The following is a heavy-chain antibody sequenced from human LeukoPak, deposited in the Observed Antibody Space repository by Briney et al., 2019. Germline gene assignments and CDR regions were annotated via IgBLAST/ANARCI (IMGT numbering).Heavy chain of an antibody. CDR1: GFTFSSYW. CDR2: IKQDGSEK. J-gene: IGHJ4*01. CDR3: ARAMYYYDSSGLLHY. V-gene: IGHV3-7*03. D-gene: IGHD3-22*01. Sequence: PGGSLRLSCAASGFTFSSYWMSWVRQAPGKGLEWVANIKQDGSEKYYVDSVEGRFTISRDNAKNSLYLQMNSLRAEDTAVYYCARAMYYYDSSGLLHYWGHGTLVTVSS.